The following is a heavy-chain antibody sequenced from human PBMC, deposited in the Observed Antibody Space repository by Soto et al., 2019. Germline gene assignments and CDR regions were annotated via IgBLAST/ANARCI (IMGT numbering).Heavy chain of an antibody. J-gene: IGHJ4*02. V-gene: IGHV4-30-2*01. CDR3: ARAGLVGATALDY. D-gene: IGHD1-26*01. CDR2: IYHSGST. CDR1: GGSISSGGYS. Sequence: QLQLQEPGSGLVKPSQTLSLTCAVSGGSISSGGYSWSWIRQPPGKGLEWIGYIYHSGSTYYNPSLTSRVTISADRSKNQFSLKLSSVTAADTAVYYCARAGLVGATALDYWGQGTLVTVSS.